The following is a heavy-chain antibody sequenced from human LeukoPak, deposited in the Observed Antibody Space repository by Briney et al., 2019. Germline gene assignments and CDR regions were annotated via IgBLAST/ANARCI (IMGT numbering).Heavy chain of an antibody. J-gene: IGHJ6*02. V-gene: IGHV1-2*02. Sequence: ASVKVSCKASGYTFTGYYMHWVRQAPGQGLEWMGWINPNSGGTNYAQKFQGRVTMTRDTSISTAYMELSRLRSDDAAVYYCAGDRSSSWYGSYYYYGMDVWGQGTTVTVSS. CDR1: GYTFTGYY. CDR3: AGDRSSSWYGSYYYYGMDV. D-gene: IGHD6-13*01. CDR2: INPNSGGT.